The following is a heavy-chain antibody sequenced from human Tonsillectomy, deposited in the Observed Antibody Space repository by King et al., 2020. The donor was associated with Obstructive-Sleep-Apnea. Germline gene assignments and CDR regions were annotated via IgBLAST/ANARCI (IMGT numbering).Heavy chain of an antibody. V-gene: IGHV3-74*01. CDR1: GFTFSNYW. J-gene: IGHJ4*02. CDR3: ARRYSTIWAFDY. Sequence: VQLVESGGGLVQPGGSLRLSCAASGFTFSNYWMHWVRLAPGKGPVWVSRINIDGSSTYYAGSVKGRFTISRDNAKNTLYLQMNSLRPEDTAVYFCARRYSTIWAFDYWGQGTLVTVSS. CDR2: INIDGSST. D-gene: IGHD6-13*01.